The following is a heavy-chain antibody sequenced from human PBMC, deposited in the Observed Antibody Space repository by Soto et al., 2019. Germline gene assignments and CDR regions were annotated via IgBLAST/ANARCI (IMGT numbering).Heavy chain of an antibody. D-gene: IGHD6-13*01. CDR1: GGSISSYY. J-gene: IGHJ4*02. V-gene: IGHV4-59*01. CDR3: ARVLEQQLAYFDY. CDR2: IYYSGST. Sequence: ETLSLTCTVSGGSISSYYWSWIRQPPGKGLEWIGYIYYSGSTNYNPSLKSRVTISVDTPKNQFSLKLSSVTAADTAVYYCARVLEQQLAYFDYWGQGTLVIVSS.